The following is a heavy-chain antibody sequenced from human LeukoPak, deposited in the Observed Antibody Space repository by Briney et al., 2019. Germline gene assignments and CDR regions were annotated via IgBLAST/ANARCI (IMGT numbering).Heavy chain of an antibody. J-gene: IGHJ4*02. V-gene: IGHV4-39*01. CDR3: ARPRGRALFDY. D-gene: IGHD1-26*01. CDR1: GGSISSSSYY. CDR2: IYYSWST. Sequence: PSGTLSLTCTVSGGSISSSSYYWGWIRQPPGKGLEWIGSIYYSWSTYYNPSLKSRVTISVDTSKNQFSLKLSSVTAADTAVYYCARPRGRALFDYWGQGTLVTVSS.